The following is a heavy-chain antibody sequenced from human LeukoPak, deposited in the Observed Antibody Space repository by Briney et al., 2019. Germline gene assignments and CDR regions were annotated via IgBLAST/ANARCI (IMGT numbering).Heavy chain of an antibody. D-gene: IGHD7-27*01. J-gene: IGHJ3*02. CDR2: IYWNDDR. CDR3: AHGLMGKRAFDI. Sequence: SGPTLVNPTQTLTLTCTFSGFSLSTSGLGVGWIRQPPGKALEWLAVIYWNDDRRYSPSLKSRLTITKDTSKNQVVLTMTNMDPADTATYYCAHGLMGKRAFDIWGQGTMVTVSS. V-gene: IGHV2-5*01. CDR1: GFSLSTSGLG.